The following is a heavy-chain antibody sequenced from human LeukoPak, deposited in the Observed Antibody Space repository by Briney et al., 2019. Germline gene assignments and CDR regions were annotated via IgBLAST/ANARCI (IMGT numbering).Heavy chain of an antibody. V-gene: IGHV4-59*08. CDR1: LDTTSIAY. CDR3: AGNHPAWWGY. J-gene: IGHJ4*02. CDR2: IHYSGST. Sequence: SETLSLTCIDPLDTTSIAYWRLVRQPPGKGLEWIGYIHYSGSTNYNPSLKSRATISVDTSKAHFSLKVSSATAADTVVYYCAGNHPAWWGYWGQGTLVTVSS. D-gene: IGHD2-8*02.